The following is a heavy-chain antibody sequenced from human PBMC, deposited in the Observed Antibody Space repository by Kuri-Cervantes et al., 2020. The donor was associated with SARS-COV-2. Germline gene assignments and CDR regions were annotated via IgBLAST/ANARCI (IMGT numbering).Heavy chain of an antibody. CDR2: IGTAGDT. CDR3: ASWSDTPNYYYYYGMDV. D-gene: IGHD3-3*01. Sequence: GGSLRLSCAASGFTFDDYAMHWVRQAPGKGLEWVSAIGTAGDTYYPGSVKGRFTISRDNAKNSLYLQMNSLRAEDTAVYYCASWSDTPNYYYYYGMDVWGQGTTVTVSS. J-gene: IGHJ6*02. V-gene: IGHV3-13*01. CDR1: GFTFDDYA.